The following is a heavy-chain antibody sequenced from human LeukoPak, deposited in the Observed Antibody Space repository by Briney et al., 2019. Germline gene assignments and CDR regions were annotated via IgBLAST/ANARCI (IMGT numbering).Heavy chain of an antibody. Sequence: GGSLRLSCAASGFTFSSYGMHWVRQAPGTGLEWVAVIWYDGSNKYYADSVKGRFTISRDNSKNTLYLQMNSLRAEDTAVYYCARERGYFDYWGQGTLVTVSS. CDR2: IWYDGSNK. V-gene: IGHV3-33*01. J-gene: IGHJ4*02. CDR1: GFTFSSYG. CDR3: ARERGYFDY. D-gene: IGHD3-16*01.